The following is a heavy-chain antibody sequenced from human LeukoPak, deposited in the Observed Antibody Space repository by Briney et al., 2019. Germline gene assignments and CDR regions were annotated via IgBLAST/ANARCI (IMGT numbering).Heavy chain of an antibody. D-gene: IGHD3-16*01. CDR3: AKDNWGLDY. V-gene: IGHV3-33*06. J-gene: IGHJ4*02. CDR2: IWYDGSNK. CDR1: GFTFSSYG. Sequence: GGSLRLSCAASGFTFSSYGMHWVRQAPGKGLEWVAVIWYDGSNKYYADSVKGRFTISRDNSKNTLYPQMNSLRAEDTALYYCAKDNWGLDYWGQGTLVTVSS.